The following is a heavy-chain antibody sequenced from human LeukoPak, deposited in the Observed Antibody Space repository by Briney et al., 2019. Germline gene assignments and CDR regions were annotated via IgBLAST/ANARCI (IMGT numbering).Heavy chain of an antibody. CDR3: ARGRGVYYFDY. Sequence: SETLSLTCAVYGGSFSGYYWSWIRQPPGKGLEWIGEINHSGSTNYNPSLKSRVTISVDTSKDQFSLKLSSVTAADTAVYYCARGRGVYYFDYWGQGTLVTVSS. CDR1: GGSFSGYY. J-gene: IGHJ4*02. D-gene: IGHD6-13*01. V-gene: IGHV4-34*01. CDR2: INHSGST.